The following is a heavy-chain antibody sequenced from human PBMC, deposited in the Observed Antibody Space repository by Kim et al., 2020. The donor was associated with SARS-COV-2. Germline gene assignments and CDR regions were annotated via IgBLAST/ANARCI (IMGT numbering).Heavy chain of an antibody. V-gene: IGHV3-23*01. CDR2: ISGSGGST. CDR3: ANVYYDSSGYYYRGAFDI. D-gene: IGHD3-22*01. Sequence: GGSLRLSCAASGFTFSSYAMSWVRQAPGKGLEWVSAISGSGGSTFYADSVKGRFTISRDNSKNTLYLQMNSLRAEDTAVYYCANVYYDSSGYYYRGAFDIWGQGTMVTVSS. J-gene: IGHJ3*02. CDR1: GFTFSSYA.